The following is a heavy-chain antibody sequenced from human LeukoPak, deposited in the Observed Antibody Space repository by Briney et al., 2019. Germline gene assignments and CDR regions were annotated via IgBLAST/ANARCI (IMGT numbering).Heavy chain of an antibody. Sequence: SETLSLTCTVSGGSISSHYWSWIRQPPGKGLEWIGYIYYSGSTNYNPSLKSRVTISVDTSKNQFSLKLSSVTAADTAVYYCARYGSWTYYYYYMDVWGKGTTVTVSS. CDR3: ARYGSWTYYYYYMDV. D-gene: IGHD6-13*01. CDR1: GGSISSHY. CDR2: IYYSGST. V-gene: IGHV4-59*11. J-gene: IGHJ6*03.